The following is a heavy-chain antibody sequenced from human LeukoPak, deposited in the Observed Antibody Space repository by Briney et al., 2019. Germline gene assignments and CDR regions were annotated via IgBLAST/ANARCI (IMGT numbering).Heavy chain of an antibody. V-gene: IGHV3-30*04. CDR3: ARDQYVVRGVIITPHFDY. J-gene: IGHJ4*02. Sequence: GGSLRLSCAASGFTFSSYTMHWVRQAPGKGLEWVSLISYDGSNKYYADSVKGRFTISRDNSKNTLYLQMNSLRAEDTAVYYCARDQYVVRGVIITPHFDYWGQGTLVTVSS. D-gene: IGHD3-10*01. CDR1: GFTFSSYT. CDR2: ISYDGSNK.